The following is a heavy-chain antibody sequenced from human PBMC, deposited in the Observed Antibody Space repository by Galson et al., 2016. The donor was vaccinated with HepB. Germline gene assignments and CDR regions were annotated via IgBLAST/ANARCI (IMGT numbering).Heavy chain of an antibody. V-gene: IGHV1-2*02. CDR3: GRDSVAATGTFFDY. CDR2: INANSGST. J-gene: IGHJ4*02. CDR1: GYTFTDYY. D-gene: IGHD1-14*01. Sequence: SVKVSCKASGYTFTDYYIHWVRQAPGQGLEWMGWINANSGSTNYAQKFQGRVTMTRDTSTSPAYMELSSLRSDDTAVYYCGRDSVAATGTFFDYWGQGTLVTVSS.